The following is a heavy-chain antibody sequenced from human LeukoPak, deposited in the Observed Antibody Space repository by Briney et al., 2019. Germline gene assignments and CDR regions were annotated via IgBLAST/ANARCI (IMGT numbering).Heavy chain of an antibody. V-gene: IGHV3-64*04. D-gene: IGHD2-15*01. CDR2: ISNNGGST. CDR1: GFTFSSYA. J-gene: IGHJ4*02. CDR3: ARDPRIGYCSGGTCSFLDY. Sequence: GGSLRLSCSASGFTFSSYAMNWVRQAPGKGLQYVSVISNNGGSTYYADSVKGRFTISRDNSKNTLYLQMNSLRAEDTAVYYCARDPRIGYCSGGTCSFLDYWGQGTLVTVSS.